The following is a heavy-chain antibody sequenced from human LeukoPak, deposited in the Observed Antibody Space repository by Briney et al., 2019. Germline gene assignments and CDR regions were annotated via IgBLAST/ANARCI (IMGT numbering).Heavy chain of an antibody. CDR1: GFTFSNYW. J-gene: IGHJ4*02. CDR3: AKAVGTYGSGSYSDY. V-gene: IGHV3-7*01. D-gene: IGHD3-10*01. CDR2: IKQDGSEK. Sequence: GGSLRLSCAASGFTFSNYWMSWVRQAPGKGPEWVANIKQDGSEKDYVDSVKGRFTISRDNAKNSLYLQMNSLRAEDTAVYYCAKAVGTYGSGSYSDYWGQGTLVTVSS.